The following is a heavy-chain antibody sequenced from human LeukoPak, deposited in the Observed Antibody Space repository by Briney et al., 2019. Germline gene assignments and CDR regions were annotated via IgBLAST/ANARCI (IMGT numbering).Heavy chain of an antibody. Sequence: SGPTLVKPTQPLTLTCTFSGFSLSTSGVGVGWVRQPPGKALEWLALIYWNDDKHYSPSLKSRLTITKDTSKNQVVLTMTNMDPVDTATYYCAHGRGSGYYGLLYYFDYWGQGTLVTVSS. J-gene: IGHJ4*02. CDR3: AHGRGSGYYGLLYYFDY. V-gene: IGHV2-5*01. CDR1: GFSLSTSGVG. CDR2: IYWNDDK. D-gene: IGHD3-3*01.